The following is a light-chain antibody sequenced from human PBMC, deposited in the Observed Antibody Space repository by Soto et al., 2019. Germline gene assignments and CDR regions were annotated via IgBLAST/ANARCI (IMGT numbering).Light chain of an antibody. Sequence: DIQMTQSPSTLSASVGDRVTITCRASQSISSWLAWYQQKPGKAPKLLIYKASSLESGVPSRFSGSGSGTDFTLTISSLQPDDFATYYCQQYNSYSPWTFGQGTKVDI. CDR3: QQYNSYSPWT. J-gene: IGKJ1*01. CDR2: KAS. CDR1: QSISSW. V-gene: IGKV1-5*03.